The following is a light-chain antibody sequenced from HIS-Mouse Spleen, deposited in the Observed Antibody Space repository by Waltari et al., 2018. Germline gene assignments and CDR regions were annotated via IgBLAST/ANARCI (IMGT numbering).Light chain of an antibody. V-gene: IGLV2-14*03. CDR1: SSDVGGYNY. Sequence: QSALTQPASVSGSPGQSITISSTGTSSDVGGYNYVSLYQQHPGKAPKLMIYDVSKRPSWSASRFAGSKSGNTASLTISGLQAEDEADYYCSSYTSSSTWVFGGGTKLTVL. CDR2: DVS. CDR3: SSYTSSSTWV. J-gene: IGLJ3*02.